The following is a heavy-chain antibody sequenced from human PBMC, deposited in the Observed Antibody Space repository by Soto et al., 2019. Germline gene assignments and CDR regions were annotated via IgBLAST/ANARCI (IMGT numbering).Heavy chain of an antibody. Sequence: QVQLVESGGGVVQPGRSLRLSCAASGFTFSNYGVPWVRQAPGKGLEWVAFISYDGSNKYYAESVKGRFTISRDNSKKTLYLQMDNLIGEDTAVYYCAKGSSWYERWSQGSLVTVSS. J-gene: IGHJ4*02. CDR2: ISYDGSNK. V-gene: IGHV3-30*18. CDR1: GFTFSNYG. CDR3: AKGSSWYER. D-gene: IGHD6-13*01.